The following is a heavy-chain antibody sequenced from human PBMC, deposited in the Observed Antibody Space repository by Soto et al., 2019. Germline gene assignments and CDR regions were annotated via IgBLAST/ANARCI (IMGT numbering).Heavy chain of an antibody. CDR2: IIPIFGTA. CDR1: GGTFSSYA. Sequence: ASVKVSCKASGGTFSSYAISWVRQAPGQGLEWMGGIIPIFGTANYAQKFQGRVTITADESTSTAYMELSSLRSEDTAVYYCARDPPFYCSGGSCYGPKQNYYYYYGMDVWGQGTTVTVSS. CDR3: ARDPPFYCSGGSCYGPKQNYYYYYGMDV. V-gene: IGHV1-69*13. J-gene: IGHJ6*02. D-gene: IGHD2-15*01.